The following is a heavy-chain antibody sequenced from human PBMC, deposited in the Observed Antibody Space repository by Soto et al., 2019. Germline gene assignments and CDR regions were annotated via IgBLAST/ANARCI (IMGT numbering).Heavy chain of an antibody. Sequence: GESLKISCKGSGYSFTSYWIGWVRQMPGKGLEWMGIIYPGDSDTRYSPSFQGQVTISADKSISTAYLQWSSLKASDTAMYYCARQGTIFGVVTYYYGMDVWGQGTTVTVSS. CDR1: GYSFTSYW. V-gene: IGHV5-51*01. D-gene: IGHD3-3*01. CDR3: ARQGTIFGVVTYYYGMDV. J-gene: IGHJ6*02. CDR2: IYPGDSDT.